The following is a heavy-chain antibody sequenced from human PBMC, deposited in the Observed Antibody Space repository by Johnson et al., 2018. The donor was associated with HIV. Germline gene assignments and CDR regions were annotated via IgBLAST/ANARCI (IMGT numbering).Heavy chain of an antibody. CDR1: GFTFSNAW. Sequence: VQLVESGGGLVKPGGSLRLSCAASGFTFSNAWMSWVRQAPGKGLEWVGCIKSKTDGGTTDYAAPVKGRFTISRDDSKNTLYLQMNSLKTEDTAVYYCTTDLVPAAKEPVVVGGAFDIWGQGTMVTVSS. D-gene: IGHD2-2*01. CDR2: IKSKTDGGTT. CDR3: TTDLVPAAKEPVVVGGAFDI. J-gene: IGHJ3*02. V-gene: IGHV3-15*01.